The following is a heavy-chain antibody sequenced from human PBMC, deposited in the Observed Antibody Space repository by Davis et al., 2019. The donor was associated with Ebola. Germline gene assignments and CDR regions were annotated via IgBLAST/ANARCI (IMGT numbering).Heavy chain of an antibody. CDR2: ISTNGENT. J-gene: IGHJ4*02. V-gene: IGHV3-64D*06. Sequence: LKISCAASGFTFSSYAMHWVRQAPGKGLESVSRISTNGENTYYAESVKGRFTISRDNSKDTLYLQMRSLRTEDTAVYYCVKDRFTVVVVHGGFDYWGQGTLVTVSS. CDR3: VKDRFTVVVVHGGFDY. D-gene: IGHD2-15*01. CDR1: GFTFSSYA.